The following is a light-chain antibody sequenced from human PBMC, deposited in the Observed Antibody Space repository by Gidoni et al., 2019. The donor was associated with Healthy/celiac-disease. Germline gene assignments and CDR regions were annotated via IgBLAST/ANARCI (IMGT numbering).Light chain of an antibody. J-gene: IGLJ2*01. CDR1: KLGDKY. Sequence: SYELPQPPSVSVSSGQTASSTCSGEKLGDKYACWYQQKPGQSPVLVIYQDSKRPSGIPERFSGSNSGNTATLTISGTQAMDEADYYCQAWDSSTVVFGGGTKLTVL. CDR2: QDS. V-gene: IGLV3-1*01. CDR3: QAWDSSTVV.